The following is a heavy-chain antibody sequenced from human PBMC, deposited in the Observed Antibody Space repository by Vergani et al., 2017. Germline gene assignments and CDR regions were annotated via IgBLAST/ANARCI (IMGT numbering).Heavy chain of an antibody. CDR2: IYYSGST. CDR1: GGSISSYY. Sequence: QVQLQESGPGLVKPSEILSLTCTVSGGSISSYYWRRIRQPPGKGLEWIGYIYYSGSTNYNPSLKSRVTISVDTSKNQFSLKLSSVTAADTAVYYCAMHRGTANYYYGMDVWGQGTTVTVSS. J-gene: IGHJ6*02. D-gene: IGHD2-21*02. V-gene: IGHV4-59*01. CDR3: AMHRGTANYYYGMDV.